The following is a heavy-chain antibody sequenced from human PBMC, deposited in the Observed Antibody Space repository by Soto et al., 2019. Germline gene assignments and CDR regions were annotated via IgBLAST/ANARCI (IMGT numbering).Heavy chain of an antibody. CDR1: GYTSTSYY. Sequence: ASVKVSCKASGYTSTSYYMHWVRQAPGQGLEWMGIINPSGGSTSYAQKFQGRVTMTRDTSTSTVYMELSSLRSEDTAVYYCARGSIAARYGWWFDPWGQGTLVTLSS. V-gene: IGHV1-46*01. CDR2: INPSGGST. J-gene: IGHJ5*02. CDR3: ARGSIAARYGWWFDP. D-gene: IGHD6-6*01.